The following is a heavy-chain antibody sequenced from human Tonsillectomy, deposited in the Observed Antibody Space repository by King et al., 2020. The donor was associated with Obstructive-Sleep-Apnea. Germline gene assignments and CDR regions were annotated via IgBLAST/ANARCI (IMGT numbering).Heavy chain of an antibody. CDR3: ATVKRVREVTITGPLDY. CDR2: IYRGGSS. Sequence: VQLVESGGGLVQPGGSLRLSCARSGFNFSINYITWVRQAPGKGLEWVSVIYRGGSSYYADSVKGRFTVSRHNSKNTLYLQMNSLRAEDTAVYYCATVKRVREVTITGPLDYWGQGTLVTVSS. J-gene: IGHJ4*02. CDR1: GFNFSINY. D-gene: IGHD3-10*01. V-gene: IGHV3-53*04.